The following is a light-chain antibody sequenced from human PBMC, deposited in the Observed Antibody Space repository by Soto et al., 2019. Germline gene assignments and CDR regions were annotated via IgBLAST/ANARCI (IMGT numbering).Light chain of an antibody. CDR1: QVISSW. V-gene: IGKV1D-12*01. CDR3: QHANSFPYT. Sequence: DIQMTQSPSSVSASVGGRVTITCRASQVISSWLAWYQQKPGKAPKLLIYAASSLQSGVPPRFSGSGSGTDFTLTISSLQPEDFATYYCQHANSFPYTFGQGTKLEIK. J-gene: IGKJ2*01. CDR2: AAS.